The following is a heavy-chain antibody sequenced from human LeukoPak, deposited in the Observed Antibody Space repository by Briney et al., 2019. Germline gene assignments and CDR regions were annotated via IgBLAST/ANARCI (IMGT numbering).Heavy chain of an antibody. CDR1: GFTFSSYG. CDR3: AKSSIAANFYY. V-gene: IGHV3-33*03. J-gene: IGHJ4*02. CDR2: IWFDKNQ. D-gene: IGHD6-6*01. Sequence: PGGSLRLSCAASGFTFSSYGMHWVRQAPGKRLEWVADIWFDKNQHFADSVKGRFAISRDNSKNTVYLQINSLRAEDTAVYYCAKSSIAANFYYWGQGTLVTVSS.